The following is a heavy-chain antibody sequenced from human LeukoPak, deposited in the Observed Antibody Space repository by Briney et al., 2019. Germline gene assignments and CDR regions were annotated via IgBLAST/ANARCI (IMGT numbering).Heavy chain of an antibody. V-gene: IGHV3-48*01. CDR1: GFNFSIYS. Sequence: GGSLRLSCAASGFNFSIYSMNWVRQAPGKGLEWVSYITRSSTTIYYADSVKGRFTISRDNSKNTLYLQMNSLRAEDTAVYYCAREVTYYYDSSGYYYFDYWGQGTLVTVSS. CDR3: AREVTYYYDSSGYYYFDY. D-gene: IGHD3-22*01. CDR2: ITRSSTTI. J-gene: IGHJ4*02.